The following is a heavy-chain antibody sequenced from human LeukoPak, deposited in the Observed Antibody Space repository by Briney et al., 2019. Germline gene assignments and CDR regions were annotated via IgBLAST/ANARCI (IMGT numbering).Heavy chain of an antibody. CDR1: GGSFSGYY. D-gene: IGHD3-10*01. J-gene: IGHJ6*03. V-gene: IGHV4-34*01. Sequence: PSETLSLTCAVYGGSFSGYYWSWIRQPPGKGLEWIGEINHSGSTNYNPSLKSRVTISVDTSKNQFSLKLSSVTAADTAVYYCARLMVRGVIHYYYYYMDVWGKGTTVTVPS. CDR2: INHSGST. CDR3: ARLMVRGVIHYYYYYMDV.